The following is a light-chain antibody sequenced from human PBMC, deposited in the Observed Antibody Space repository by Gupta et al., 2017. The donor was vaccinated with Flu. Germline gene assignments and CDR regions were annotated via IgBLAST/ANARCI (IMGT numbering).Light chain of an antibody. J-gene: IGLJ2*01. CDR3: QVWDNSIDHVV. CDR1: NIGSKY. CDR2: EDS. V-gene: IGLV3-21*02. Sequence: SYVLTQPPSVSVAPGQPAKITCGGNNIGSKYVHWYQQKSGQAPVLVVYEDSDRPAGTPDRFSGFNSGNTANLTISRVEAGDEADYYCQVWDNSIDHVVFGGGTKLTVL.